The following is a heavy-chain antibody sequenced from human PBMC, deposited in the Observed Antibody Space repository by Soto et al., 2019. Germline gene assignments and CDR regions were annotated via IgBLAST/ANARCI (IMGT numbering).Heavy chain of an antibody. V-gene: IGHV3-23*01. CDR2: ISGGGDSK. D-gene: IGHD3-16*02. J-gene: IGHJ4*02. CDR3: ARIHFDDVWGTDRYSPNFDY. Sequence: EVQLLESGGGLVQQGGSLRLSCAASGFTFSSYALSWVRQGPGKGLEWVSGISGGGDSKHYSDLLKGRFTISRDNSKNTLFLKMNRLRAENTAVYYCARIHFDDVWGTDRYSPNFDYWGQGTQVTVSS. CDR1: GFTFSSYA.